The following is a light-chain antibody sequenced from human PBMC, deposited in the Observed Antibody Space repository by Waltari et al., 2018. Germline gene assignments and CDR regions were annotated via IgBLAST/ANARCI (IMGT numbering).Light chain of an antibody. CDR2: AAS. CDR3: QQSYSIPRT. J-gene: IGKJ4*01. V-gene: IGKV1-39*01. Sequence: DIQMTQSPSSLSASVGDRVTITCRASQSISSYLNWYQQKPGKAPNLLIYAASSLQSGVPSRFSGSGSGTDFTLTISSLQNEDFATYYCQQSYSIPRTFGGGTKVEIK. CDR1: QSISSY.